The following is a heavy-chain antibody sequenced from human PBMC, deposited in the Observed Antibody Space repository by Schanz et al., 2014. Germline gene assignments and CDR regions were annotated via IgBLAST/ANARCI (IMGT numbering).Heavy chain of an antibody. J-gene: IGHJ5*02. Sequence: EVLLVDSGGGLVQPGGSLRLSCGASGFTFSVHAMSWVRQAPGKGPEWFSAISGSGGDTYYVDSVKGRFTISRDNSKSTLELQMNSLRAEDTAVYYCARQPGRITVSGMVSSWFDPWGRGILVTVSS. CDR3: ARQPGRITVSGMVSSWFDP. D-gene: IGHD3-3*01. CDR1: GFTFSVHA. V-gene: IGHV3-23*04. CDR2: ISGSGGDT.